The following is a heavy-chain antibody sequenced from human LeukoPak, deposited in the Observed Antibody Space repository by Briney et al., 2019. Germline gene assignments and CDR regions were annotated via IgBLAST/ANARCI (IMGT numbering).Heavy chain of an antibody. CDR3: AREGITIFGVVIPGAFDI. D-gene: IGHD3-3*01. J-gene: IGHJ3*02. CDR1: GFTFSSYA. CDR2: ISSNGGST. V-gene: IGHV3-64*01. Sequence: SGGSLRLSCAASGFTFSSYAMHWVRQAPGKGLEYVSAISSNGGSTYYANSVKGRFTISRDNSKNTLYLQMGSLRAEDMAVYYCAREGITIFGVVIPGAFDIWGQGTMVTVSS.